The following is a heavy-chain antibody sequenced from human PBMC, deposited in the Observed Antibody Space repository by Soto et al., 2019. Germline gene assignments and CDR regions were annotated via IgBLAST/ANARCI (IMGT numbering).Heavy chain of an antibody. CDR3: ARHTAIKLGSGYYYHFDY. Sequence: GESLKISCKGSGYSFTSYWIGWVRQMPGKGLEWMGIIYPGDSDTRYSPSFQGQVTISADKSISTAYLQWSSLKASDTAMYYCARHTAIKLGSGYYYHFDYWGQGTLVTVSS. V-gene: IGHV5-51*01. CDR2: IYPGDSDT. J-gene: IGHJ4*02. D-gene: IGHD3-22*01. CDR1: GYSFTSYW.